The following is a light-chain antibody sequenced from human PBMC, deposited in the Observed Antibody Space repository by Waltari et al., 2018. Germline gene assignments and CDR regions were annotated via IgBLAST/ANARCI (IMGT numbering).Light chain of an antibody. CDR3: QQFYSPPLT. CDR2: AAS. J-gene: IGKJ4*01. Sequence: DIQLTQSPSFLSASVGDRVTITCRASQGVTTYLAWYQQKPGKAPKLLIYAASTLQSGVPSRFSGSGSGTDFTLAISSLQAEDVAVYYCQQFYSPPLTFGGGTKVELK. V-gene: IGKV1-9*01. CDR1: QGVTTY.